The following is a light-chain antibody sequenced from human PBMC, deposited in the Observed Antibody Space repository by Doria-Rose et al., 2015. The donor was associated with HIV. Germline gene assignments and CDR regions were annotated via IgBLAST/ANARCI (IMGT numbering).Light chain of an antibody. Sequence: TQSPGTLSLPPGARATLSCRASQSFSSTYLAWYQQKPGQAPSILIYDGSTRATGIPDRFSASGSGTDFTLTINRLEPEDFALYYCHQYGTSWTFGQGTKVEI. CDR3: HQYGTSWT. J-gene: IGKJ1*01. CDR1: QSFSSTY. CDR2: DGS. V-gene: IGKV3-20*01.